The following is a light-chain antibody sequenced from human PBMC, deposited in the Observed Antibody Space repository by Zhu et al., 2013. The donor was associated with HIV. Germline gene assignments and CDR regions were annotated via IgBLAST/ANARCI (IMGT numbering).Light chain of an antibody. CDR3: QQYGTSPNT. CDR2: GAS. CDR1: QSLSSVY. V-gene: IGKV3-20*01. Sequence: EIVLTQSPGTLSLSPGERATLSCRASQSLSSVYLAWYQHKPGQAPSLLIYGASSRATGIPDRFSGSGSGTDFTLTISRVGPEDFAVYYCQQYGTSPNTFGQGTKLEIQ. J-gene: IGKJ2*01.